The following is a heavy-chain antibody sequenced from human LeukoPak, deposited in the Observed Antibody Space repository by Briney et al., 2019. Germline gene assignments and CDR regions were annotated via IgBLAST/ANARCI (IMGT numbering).Heavy chain of an antibody. D-gene: IGHD3-3*01. J-gene: IGHJ4*02. CDR3: ARFWSGYYYFDY. CDR2: INWNGGST. CDR1: GFTFDDYG. Sequence: WAGGSLRLSCAASGFTFDDYGMSWVRQAPGKGLEWVSGINWNGGSTGYADSVKGRFTISRDNAKNSLYLQMNSLRAEDTSVYYCARFWSGYYYFDYWGQGTLVTVSS. V-gene: IGHV3-20*04.